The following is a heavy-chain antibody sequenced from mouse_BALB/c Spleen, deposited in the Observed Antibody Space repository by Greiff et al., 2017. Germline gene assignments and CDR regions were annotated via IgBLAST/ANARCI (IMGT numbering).Heavy chain of an antibody. Sequence: EVMLVESGGGLVKPGGSLKLSCAASGFTFSSYAMSWVRQTPEKRLEWVASISSGGSTYYPDSVKGRFTISRDNARNILYLQMSSLRSEDTAMYYCARGPYGTPYFDYWGQGTTLTVSS. CDR3: ARGPYGTPYFDY. CDR2: ISSGGST. V-gene: IGHV5-6-5*01. D-gene: IGHD1-1*01. J-gene: IGHJ2*01. CDR1: GFTFSSYA.